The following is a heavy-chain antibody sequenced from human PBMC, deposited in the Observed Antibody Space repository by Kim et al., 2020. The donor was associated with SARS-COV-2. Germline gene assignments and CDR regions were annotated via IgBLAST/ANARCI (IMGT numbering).Heavy chain of an antibody. CDR3: ARRDIVATVYYFDY. D-gene: IGHD5-12*01. J-gene: IGHJ4*02. CDR2: INHSGST. CDR1: GGSFSGYY. Sequence: SETLSLICAVYGGSFSGYYWSWIRQPPGKGLEWTGEINHSGSTNYNPSLKSRVTISVDTSKNQYSLKLSSVTAADTAVYYCARRDIVATVYYFDYWGQGTLVTVSS. V-gene: IGHV4-34*01.